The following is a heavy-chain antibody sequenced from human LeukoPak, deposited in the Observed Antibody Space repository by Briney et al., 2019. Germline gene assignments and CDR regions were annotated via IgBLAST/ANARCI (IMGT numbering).Heavy chain of an antibody. D-gene: IGHD3-10*01. V-gene: IGHV4-31*03. CDR3: ARGAGNFDL. CDR2: IYYSGST. CDR1: GGSISSGGYY. J-gene: IGHJ2*01. Sequence: SETLSLTCTVPGGSISSGGYYWSWIRQHPGKGLEWIGYIYYSGSTYYNPSLKGRVTISVDTSKNKFSLKLAAVTAADSAVYYCARGAGNFDLWGRGTLVTVSS.